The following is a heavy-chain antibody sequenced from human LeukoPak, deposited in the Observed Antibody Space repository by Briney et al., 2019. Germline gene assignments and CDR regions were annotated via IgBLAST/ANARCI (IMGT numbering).Heavy chain of an antibody. V-gene: IGHV3-74*01. CDR2: INEDGSTT. Sequence: GGSLRLSCAASGFIFSSNWMHWVGQAPGKGLVWVSRINEDGSTTSHADSVKGRFTISRDNAKNTLYMQMNSLRAEDTAVYYCVRDLGGRSGHWGQGTLVTVSS. CDR3: VRDLGGRSGH. CDR1: GFIFSSNW. D-gene: IGHD1-26*01. J-gene: IGHJ4*02.